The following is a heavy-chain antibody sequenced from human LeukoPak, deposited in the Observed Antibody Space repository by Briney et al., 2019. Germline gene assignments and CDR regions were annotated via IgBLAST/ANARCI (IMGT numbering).Heavy chain of an antibody. Sequence: GGSLRLSCAASSFTFSTYGMHWVRQAPGKGLEWMAVISYDGSNKYYADSVKGRLTISRDNSKNTLYLQMNSLRPEDTAVYYCARGWLQSDYWGQGTLVTVSS. D-gene: IGHD5-24*01. CDR3: ARGWLQSDY. J-gene: IGHJ4*02. V-gene: IGHV3-30*03. CDR2: ISYDGSNK. CDR1: SFTFSTYG.